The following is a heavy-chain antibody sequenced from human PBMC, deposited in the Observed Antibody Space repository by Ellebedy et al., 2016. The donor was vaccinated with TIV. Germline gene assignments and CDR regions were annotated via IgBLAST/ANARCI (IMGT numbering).Heavy chain of an antibody. D-gene: IGHD1-26*01. J-gene: IGHJ4*02. CDR1: GFTFSSYG. Sequence: GGSLRLSXAASGFTFSSYGMHWVRQAPGKGLEWVAVIWYDGSNKYYADSVKDRFTISRDNSKNTLYLQMNSLRAEDTAVYYCARDRLGGSYFYWGQGTLVTASS. CDR3: ARDRLGGSYFY. CDR2: IWYDGSNK. V-gene: IGHV3-33*01.